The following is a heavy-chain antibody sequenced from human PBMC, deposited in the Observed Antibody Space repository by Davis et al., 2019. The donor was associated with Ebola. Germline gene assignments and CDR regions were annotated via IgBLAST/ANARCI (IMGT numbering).Heavy chain of an antibody. CDR1: GYSFTDDG. J-gene: IGHJ4*02. D-gene: IGHD6-13*01. CDR2: IIPIFGTA. Sequence: AASVKVSCKASGYSFTDDGISWVRQAPGQGLEWMGGIIPIFGTANYAQKFQGRVTITADKSTSTAYMELSSLRSEDTAVYYCARGYSSSYCFDYWGQGTLVTVSS. CDR3: ARGYSSSYCFDY. V-gene: IGHV1-69*06.